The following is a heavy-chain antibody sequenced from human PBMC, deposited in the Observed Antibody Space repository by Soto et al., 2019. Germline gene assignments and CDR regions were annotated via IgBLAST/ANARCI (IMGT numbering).Heavy chain of an antibody. Sequence: ASVKVSCKASGYTFTSYGISWVRQAPGQGLEWMGWISAYNGNTNYAQKLQGRVTMTTDTSTSTAYMELRSLRSDDTSVYYCALSGGVAGTLHFDYWGQGTLVTVSS. CDR3: ALSGGVAGTLHFDY. J-gene: IGHJ4*02. D-gene: IGHD6-19*01. CDR2: ISAYNGNT. CDR1: GYTFTSYG. V-gene: IGHV1-18*01.